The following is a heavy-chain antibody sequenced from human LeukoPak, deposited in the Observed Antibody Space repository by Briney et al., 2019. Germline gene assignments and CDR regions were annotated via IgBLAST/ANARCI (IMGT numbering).Heavy chain of an antibody. V-gene: IGHV3-48*04. CDR3: ARPAYTAAYDL. J-gene: IGHJ3*01. D-gene: IGHD3-16*01. CDR1: GFAFSNYN. Sequence: PGGSLRLSCAASGFAFSNYNMNWVRQAPGKGLEWVSYISSSSHSIYYADSVKGRFTVSRDNARNSLYLEMNSLRAEDSAVYYCARPAYTAAYDLWGQGTLVTVSS. CDR2: ISSSSHSI.